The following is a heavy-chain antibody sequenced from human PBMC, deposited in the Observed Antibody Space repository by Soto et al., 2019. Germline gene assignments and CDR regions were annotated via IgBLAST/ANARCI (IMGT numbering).Heavy chain of an antibody. D-gene: IGHD3-3*01. CDR2: IKSKADGGTT. Sequence: PGGSLRLSCAASGFTFSNAWMSWVRQSPGRGLEWIGHIKSKADGGTTDYAAPVRGRLTISRDDSKNTLYLHMNSLKTEDTAVYYCTTHSTIFGVPQDWFDPWGQGTLVTVSS. CDR3: TTHSTIFGVPQDWFDP. CDR1: GFTFSNAW. J-gene: IGHJ5*02. V-gene: IGHV3-15*01.